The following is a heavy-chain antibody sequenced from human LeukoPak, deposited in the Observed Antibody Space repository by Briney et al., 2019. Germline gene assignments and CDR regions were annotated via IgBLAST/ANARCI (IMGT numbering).Heavy chain of an antibody. V-gene: IGHV4-38-2*01. D-gene: IGHD4-11*01. CDR3: ARRYSNSFFAY. CDR1: GYSITNGYY. Sequence: SETLSLTCGVSGYSITNGYYWAWIRQPPGKGLEWIGNIYYSGNTYYNPSLKSRVTISVDTSKNQFSLMLSSVPAADTAVYYCARRYSNSFFAYWGQGTLVTVSS. J-gene: IGHJ4*02. CDR2: IYYSGNT.